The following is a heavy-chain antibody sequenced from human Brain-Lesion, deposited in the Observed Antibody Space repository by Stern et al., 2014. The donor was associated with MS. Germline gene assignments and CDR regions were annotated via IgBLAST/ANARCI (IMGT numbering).Heavy chain of an antibody. Sequence: QDQLVQSGPGLVKPSQTLSLTCSVSGGSISSGSYYWNWIRQPAGKGLEWIGRIYASGTPNYSPSRTSRVCISGDTSKNQFSRKLSSVTAADAAMYYCVRETGGYTYGDTDFFDFWGQGTLVTVSS. V-gene: IGHV4-61*02. J-gene: IGHJ4*02. CDR2: IYASGTP. D-gene: IGHD5-18*01. CDR1: GGSISSGSYY. CDR3: VRETGGYTYGDTDFFDF.